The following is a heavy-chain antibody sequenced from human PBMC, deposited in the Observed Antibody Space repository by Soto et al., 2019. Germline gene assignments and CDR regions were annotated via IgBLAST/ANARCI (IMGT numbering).Heavy chain of an antibody. D-gene: IGHD4-4*01. J-gene: IGHJ1*01. Sequence: PGGSLRLSCAASGFTFSDHYMDWVRQAPGKGLEWVGRTRNKANSYTTEYAASVKGRFTISRDDSKNSLYLQMNSLKTEDTAVYYCVRYSNYGLYFQHWGQGTLVTVSS. V-gene: IGHV3-72*01. CDR3: VRYSNYGLYFQH. CDR1: GFTFSDHY. CDR2: TRNKANSYTT.